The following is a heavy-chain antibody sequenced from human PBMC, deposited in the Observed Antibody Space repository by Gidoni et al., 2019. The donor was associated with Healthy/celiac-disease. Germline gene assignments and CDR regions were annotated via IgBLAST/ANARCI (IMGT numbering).Heavy chain of an antibody. CDR1: GFPFSSYV. V-gene: IGHV3-23*01. CDR2: MSGRCGST. CDR3: AKERCDYDFWSGYDTNWFDP. D-gene: IGHD3-3*01. J-gene: IGHJ5*02. Sequence: EVQLLESGGGLVQPGGSLGMSCAASGFPFSSYVMSWVRPAPGQGLGVVAAMSGRCGSTYYADSVKGRFTISRDNSKNTLYLQMNSLRAEDTAVYYCAKERCDYDFWSGYDTNWFDPWGQGTLVTVSS.